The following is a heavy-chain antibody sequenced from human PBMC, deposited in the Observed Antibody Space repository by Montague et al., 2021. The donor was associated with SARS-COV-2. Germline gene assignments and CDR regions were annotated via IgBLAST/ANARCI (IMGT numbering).Heavy chain of an antibody. J-gene: IGHJ4*02. CDR2: IYYSGST. D-gene: IGHD6-13*01. Sequence: SETLSLTCTVSGGSVSSGGYYWSWIRQPPGKGLEWIGYIYYSGSTNYNPSLKSRVTISLDTSKNQFSLKLTSVTAADTAVYYCARVSLAAAATGRDYWGQGTLVTVSS. CDR3: ARVSLAAAATGRDY. V-gene: IGHV4-61*08. CDR1: GGSVSSGGYY.